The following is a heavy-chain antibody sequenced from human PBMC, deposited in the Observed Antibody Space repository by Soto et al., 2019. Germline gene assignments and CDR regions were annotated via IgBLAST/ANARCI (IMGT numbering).Heavy chain of an antibody. J-gene: IGHJ5*02. CDR2: IIPIFGTA. Sequence: ASVNVSFKASGGTFSSYAISWVQQAPGQGLEWMGGIIPIFGTANYAQKFQGRVTITADKSTSTAYMELSSLRSEDTAVYYCARGLWFGASTLNWFDPWGQGTLVTVSS. D-gene: IGHD3-10*01. CDR1: GGTFSSYA. CDR3: ARGLWFGASTLNWFDP. V-gene: IGHV1-69*06.